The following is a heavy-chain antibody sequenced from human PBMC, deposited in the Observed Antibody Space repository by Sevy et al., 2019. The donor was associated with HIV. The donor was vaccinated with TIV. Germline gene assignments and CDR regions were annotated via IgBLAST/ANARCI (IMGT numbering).Heavy chain of an antibody. Sequence: GGSLRLSCAASGFTFRTYSMYWVRQAPVKGLEWVALISFDGNYTKYADSVKGRFTISRDNSNNRLDLQMSSPRVEDTAVYYCARDPNQDAFDIWGQGTVVTVSS. CDR3: ARDPNQDAFDI. D-gene: IGHD2-2*01. V-gene: IGHV3-30-3*01. CDR1: GFTFRTYS. J-gene: IGHJ3*02. CDR2: ISFDGNYT.